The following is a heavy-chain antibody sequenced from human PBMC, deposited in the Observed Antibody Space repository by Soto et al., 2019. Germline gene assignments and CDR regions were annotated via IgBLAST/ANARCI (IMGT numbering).Heavy chain of an antibody. D-gene: IGHD4-17*01. CDR1: GGSFSGYY. J-gene: IGHJ5*02. V-gene: IGHV4-34*01. Sequence: TLSLTCAVYGGSFSGYYWSWIRQPPGKGLEWIGEINHSGSTNYNPSLKSRVTISVDTSKNQFSLKLSSVTAADTAVYYCARDPPTGWFDPWGQGTLVTVSS. CDR3: ARDPPTGWFDP. CDR2: INHSGST.